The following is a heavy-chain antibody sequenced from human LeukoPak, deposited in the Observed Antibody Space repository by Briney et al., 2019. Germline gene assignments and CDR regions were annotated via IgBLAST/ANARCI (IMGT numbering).Heavy chain of an antibody. D-gene: IGHD2-21*01. CDR3: ARSNEVLWPVDY. CDR2: INPSGGST. V-gene: IGHV1-46*01. J-gene: IGHJ4*02. Sequence: ASVKVSCKASGYTFTSYGISWVRQAPGQGLEWMGIINPSGGSTSYAQKFQGRVTMTRDTSTSTVYMELSSLRSEDTAVYYCARSNEVLWPVDYWGQGTLVTVSS. CDR1: GYTFTSYG.